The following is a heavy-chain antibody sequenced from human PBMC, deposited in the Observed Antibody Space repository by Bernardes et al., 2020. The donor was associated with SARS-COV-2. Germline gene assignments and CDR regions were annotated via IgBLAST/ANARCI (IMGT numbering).Heavy chain of an antibody. V-gene: IGHV4-34*01. CDR2: ITHSGST. D-gene: IGHD1-26*01. J-gene: IGHJ1*01. Sequence: SETLSLTCAVYGGSFSGYYWSWIRQPPGKGLEWIGEITHSGSTNYNPSLKSRVTISVDTSKNQFSLKLSSVTAADTAVYYCARGSGGSYYGFQHWGQGTLVTVSS. CDR3: ARGSGGSYYGFQH. CDR1: GGSFSGYY.